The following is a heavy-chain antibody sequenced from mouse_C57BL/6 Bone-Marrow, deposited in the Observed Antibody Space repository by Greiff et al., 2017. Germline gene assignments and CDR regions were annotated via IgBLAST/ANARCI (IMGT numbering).Heavy chain of an antibody. CDR3: TRGAYYDSKTWFAY. J-gene: IGHJ3*01. CDR2: IDPETGGT. Sequence: QVQLQQSGAELVRPGASVTLSCKASGYTFTDYEMHWVKQTPVHGLEWIGAIDPETGGTAYNQKFKGKAILTADKSSSTAYMELRSLTSGDSAVYYCTRGAYYDSKTWFAYWGQGTLVTVSA. V-gene: IGHV1-15*01. CDR1: GYTFTDYE. D-gene: IGHD2-4*01.